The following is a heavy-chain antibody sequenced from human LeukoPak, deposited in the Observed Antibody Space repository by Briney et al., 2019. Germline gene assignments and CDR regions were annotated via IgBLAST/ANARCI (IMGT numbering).Heavy chain of an antibody. CDR3: ARSYAHDY. D-gene: IGHD2-2*01. V-gene: IGHV4-34*01. J-gene: IGHJ4*02. CDR1: GGSFSCDY. Sequence: SETLSLTCAVYGGSFSCDYWSWIRQPPGKGLEWIGEINHSGSTNYNPSLKSRVTISVDTSKNQFSLKLSSVTAADTAVYYCARSYAHDYWGQGTLVTVSS. CDR2: INHSGST.